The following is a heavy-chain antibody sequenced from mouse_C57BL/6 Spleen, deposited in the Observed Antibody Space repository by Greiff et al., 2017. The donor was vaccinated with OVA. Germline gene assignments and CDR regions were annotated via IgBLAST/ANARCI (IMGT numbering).Heavy chain of an antibody. V-gene: IGHV14-4*01. CDR2: IDPENGDT. CDR1: GFTIKDDY. D-gene: IGHD1-1*01. J-gene: IGHJ2*01. Sequence: EVQLQQSGAELVRPGASVKLSCTASGFTIKDDYMHWVKQRPEQGLEWIGWIDPENGDTEYASKFQGKATITADTSSNTAYLQLSSLTSEDTAVYYCTTNYYGSYYWGQGTTLTVSS. CDR3: TTNYYGSYY.